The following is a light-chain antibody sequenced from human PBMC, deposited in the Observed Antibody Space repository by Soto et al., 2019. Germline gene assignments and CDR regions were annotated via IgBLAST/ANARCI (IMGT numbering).Light chain of an antibody. CDR1: SSNIGNNY. CDR2: DNN. J-gene: IGLJ1*01. V-gene: IGLV1-51*01. CDR3: GSWDSSLSAYV. Sequence: QSVLTQPPSVSAAPGQKVTISCSGSSSNIGNNYVSWYQQLPGTAPKLLIYDNNKRSSEFPDRFSGSRSGTSATLGITGFQTGDEADYYCGSWDSSLSAYVFGTGTKVTVL.